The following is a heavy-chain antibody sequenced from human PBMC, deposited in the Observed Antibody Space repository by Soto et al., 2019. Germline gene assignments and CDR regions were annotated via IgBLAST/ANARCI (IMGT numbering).Heavy chain of an antibody. CDR3: ARGGIVPAAREYYYYYGMDV. CDR1: GCTFTSYD. Sequence: GASVKVSCKASGCTFTSYDINWVRQATGQGLEWMGWMNPNSGNTGYAQKFQGRVTMTRNTSISTAYMELSSLRSEDTAVYYCARGGIVPAAREYYYYYGMDVWGQGTTVTVSS. D-gene: IGHD2-2*01. CDR2: MNPNSGNT. V-gene: IGHV1-8*01. J-gene: IGHJ6*02.